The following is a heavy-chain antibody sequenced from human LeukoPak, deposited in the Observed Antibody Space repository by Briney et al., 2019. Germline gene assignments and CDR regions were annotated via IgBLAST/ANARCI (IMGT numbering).Heavy chain of an antibody. V-gene: IGHV1-69*06. Sequence: GASVKVSCKASGGTFSSYAINWVRRAPGQGLEWMGGIIPIFGTANYAQKFQGRVTITADKSTSTAYMELSSLRSEDTAAYYCARGATTYAFDIWGQGTMVTVSS. CDR3: ARGATTYAFDI. CDR2: IIPIFGTA. D-gene: IGHD4-17*01. J-gene: IGHJ3*02. CDR1: GGTFSSYA.